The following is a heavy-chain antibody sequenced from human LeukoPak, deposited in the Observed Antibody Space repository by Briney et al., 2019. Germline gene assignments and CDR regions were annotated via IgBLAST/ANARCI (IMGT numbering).Heavy chain of an antibody. CDR2: IWYDGSNK. V-gene: IGHV3-33*01. D-gene: IGHD2-2*02. Sequence: PGGSLRLSCAASGFTFSSYGMHWVRQAPGKGLEWVAVIWYDGSNKYYADSVKGRFTISRDNSKNTLYLQMNSLRAEDTAVYYCARLPGYYSSNSCYKMTIPFDYWGQGTLVTVSS. J-gene: IGHJ4*02. CDR3: ARLPGYYSSNSCYKMTIPFDY. CDR1: GFTFSSYG.